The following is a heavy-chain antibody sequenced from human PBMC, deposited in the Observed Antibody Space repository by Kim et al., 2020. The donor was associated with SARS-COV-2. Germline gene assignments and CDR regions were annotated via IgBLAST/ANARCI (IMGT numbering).Heavy chain of an antibody. CDR3: ANVVG. J-gene: IGHJ4*02. D-gene: IGHD2-15*01. Sequence: GLVGTTDRADSVRGRFTVSSENSKNTLYLQMNSLRAEDTAVYYCANVVGWGQGTLVTVPS. V-gene: IGHV3-23*01. CDR2: GLVGTT.